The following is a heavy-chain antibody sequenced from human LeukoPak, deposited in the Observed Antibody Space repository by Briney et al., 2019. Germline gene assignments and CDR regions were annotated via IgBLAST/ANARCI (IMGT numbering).Heavy chain of an antibody. Sequence: PAETLSLTCTVSGGSISSSSYYWGWIRQPPGKGLEWIGSIYYSGSTYYNPSLKSRVTISVDTSKNQFSLKLSSVTAADTAVYYCARLYYDFWSGPAYNWFDPWGQRTLVTFSS. CDR1: GGSISSSSYY. J-gene: IGHJ5*02. D-gene: IGHD3-3*01. V-gene: IGHV4-39*01. CDR3: ARLYYDFWSGPAYNWFDP. CDR2: IYYSGST.